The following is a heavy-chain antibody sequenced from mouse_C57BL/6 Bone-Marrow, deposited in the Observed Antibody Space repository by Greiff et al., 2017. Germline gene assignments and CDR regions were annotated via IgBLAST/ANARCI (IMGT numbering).Heavy chain of an antibody. CDR2: IHPNSGST. J-gene: IGHJ4*01. Sequence: VKLQQPGAELVKPGASVKLSCKASGYTFTSYWMHWVKQRPGQGLEWIGMIHPNSGSTNYNEKFKSKATLTVDKSSSTAYMQLSSLTSEDSAVYYCARRGSSSLYAMDYWGQGTSVTVSS. CDR1: GYTFTSYW. D-gene: IGHD1-1*01. CDR3: ARRGSSSLYAMDY. V-gene: IGHV1-64*01.